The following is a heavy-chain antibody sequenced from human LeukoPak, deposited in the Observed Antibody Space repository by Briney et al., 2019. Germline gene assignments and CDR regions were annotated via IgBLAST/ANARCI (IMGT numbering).Heavy chain of an antibody. D-gene: IGHD3-3*01. V-gene: IGHV3-30*02. CDR2: IRYDGSNK. CDR1: GFTFSSYG. J-gene: IGHJ4*02. Sequence: PGGSLRLSCAASGFTFSSYGMHWVRQAPGKGLEWVAFIRYDGSNKYYADSVKGRFTISRDNSKNTLYLQMNSLRAEDTAVYYCAKDFTTIFGVVNTAVDYWGQGTLVTVSS. CDR3: AKDFTTIFGVVNTAVDY.